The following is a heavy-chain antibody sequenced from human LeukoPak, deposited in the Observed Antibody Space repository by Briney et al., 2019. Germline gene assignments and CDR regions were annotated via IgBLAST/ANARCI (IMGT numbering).Heavy chain of an antibody. J-gene: IGHJ4*02. V-gene: IGHV3-53*01. CDR3: ARVRDGYNDYYFDY. CDR2: IYSGGST. CDR1: GFTVSSNY. D-gene: IGHD5-24*01. Sequence: QTGGSLRLSCAASGFTVSSNYMSWVRQAPGKGLEWVSVIYSGGSTYYADSVKGRFTISRDNSKNTLYLQMNSLRAEDTAVYYCARVRDGYNDYYFDYWGQGTLVTVSS.